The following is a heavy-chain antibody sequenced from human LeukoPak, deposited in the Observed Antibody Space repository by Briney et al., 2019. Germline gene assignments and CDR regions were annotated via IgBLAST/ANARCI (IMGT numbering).Heavy chain of an antibody. V-gene: IGHV3-23*01. J-gene: IGHJ4*02. CDR1: GITFSNAA. CDR3: AKEVALVVVRGQRGGHFFDF. Sequence: GGSLRLSCAASGITFSNAAIHWVRQAPGKRLEWVSGIVISGGSAFYADSVKGRFVISKDTSENTVYLQMNSLRADDTAVYFCAKEVALVVVRGQRGGHFFDFWGQGALATVSS. CDR2: IVISGGSA. D-gene: IGHD3-10*01.